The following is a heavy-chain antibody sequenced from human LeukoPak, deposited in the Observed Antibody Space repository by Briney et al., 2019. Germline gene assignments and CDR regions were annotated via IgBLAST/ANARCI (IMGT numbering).Heavy chain of an antibody. D-gene: IGHD6-19*01. Sequence: GESLKISCKGSGYTFTTYWIGWVRQMPGKGLEWMGIIYPGDSDTRYSPSFQGQVTISADKSISTAYLQWSSLKVSDTAMYYCARHPQYTSGWPFDYWGQGTLVTVSS. V-gene: IGHV5-51*01. J-gene: IGHJ4*02. CDR2: IYPGDSDT. CDR1: GYTFTTYW. CDR3: ARHPQYTSGWPFDY.